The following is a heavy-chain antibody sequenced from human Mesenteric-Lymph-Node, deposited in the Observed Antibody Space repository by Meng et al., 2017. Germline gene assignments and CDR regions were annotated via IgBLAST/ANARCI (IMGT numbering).Heavy chain of an antibody. V-gene: IGHV4-38-2*02. Sequence: GSLRLSCTVTGYSIRSGYYWSWIRQSPGKGLEWIGTVHHRGNIYYNPSLKSRVTLSVDTSKNQFSLRLKSVTATDTARYYCARRISAPSTNWLDPWGRGTLVTVSS. CDR3: ARRISAPSTNWLDP. D-gene: IGHD1-20*01. J-gene: IGHJ5*02. CDR2: VHHRGNI. CDR1: GYSIRSGYY.